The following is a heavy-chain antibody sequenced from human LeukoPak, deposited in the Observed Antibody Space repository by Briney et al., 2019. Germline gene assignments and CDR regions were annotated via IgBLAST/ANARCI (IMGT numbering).Heavy chain of an antibody. CDR1: GGSVSSGSYY. Sequence: SETLSLTCTVSGGSVSSGSYYWSWIRQPPGKGLEWIGYIYYSGSTNYNPSLKSRATISVDTSKNQFSLKLSSVTAADTAVYYCARGYCSSTSCPGAFDIWGQGTMVTVSS. CDR2: IYYSGST. D-gene: IGHD2-2*01. CDR3: ARGYCSSTSCPGAFDI. J-gene: IGHJ3*02. V-gene: IGHV4-61*01.